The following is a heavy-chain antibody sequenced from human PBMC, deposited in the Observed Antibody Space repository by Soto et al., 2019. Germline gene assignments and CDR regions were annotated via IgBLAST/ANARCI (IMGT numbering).Heavy chain of an antibody. Sequence: SETLSLTCTVSTDSSSFTNSYWGWIRQPPGKGLQWIGSSSYNGGTFYNPSLKGRVVISFDTSKKQSSLQVTSVTAADTAVYFCATHRIQVVWRRFDFWGQGSQVTVSS. CDR2: SSYNGGT. CDR1: TDSSSFTNSY. CDR3: ATHRIQVVWRRFDF. D-gene: IGHD5-18*01. V-gene: IGHV4-39*01. J-gene: IGHJ4*02.